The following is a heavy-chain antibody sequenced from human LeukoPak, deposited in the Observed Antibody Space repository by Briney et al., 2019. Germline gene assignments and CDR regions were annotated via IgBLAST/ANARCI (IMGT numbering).Heavy chain of an antibody. Sequence: GASVKVSCKASGYTFTSYGISWVRQAPGQGLEWMGWISAYNGNTNYAQKLQGRVTMTTDTSTSTAYMELRSLRSDDTAVYYCARDRNVDTAMVKAPDLGYWGQGTLVTVSS. CDR3: ARDRNVDTAMVKAPDLGY. CDR2: ISAYNGNT. D-gene: IGHD5-18*01. J-gene: IGHJ4*02. CDR1: GYTFTSYG. V-gene: IGHV1-18*01.